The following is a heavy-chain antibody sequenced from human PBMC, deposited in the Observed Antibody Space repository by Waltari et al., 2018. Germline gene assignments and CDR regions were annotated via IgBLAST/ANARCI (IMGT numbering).Heavy chain of an antibody. CDR3: ARFGVLRYFDWLRYYYGMDV. J-gene: IGHJ6*02. CDR1: GGSFSGYC. D-gene: IGHD3-9*01. Sequence: QVQLQQWGAGLLTPSETLSLTCAVYGGSFSGYCWSWIRQHPGKGREWIGEINHSGSTNYNPSLKSRVTISVDTSKNQFSLKLSSVTAADTAVYYCARFGVLRYFDWLRYYYGMDVWGQGTTVTVSS. V-gene: IGHV4-34*01. CDR2: INHSGST.